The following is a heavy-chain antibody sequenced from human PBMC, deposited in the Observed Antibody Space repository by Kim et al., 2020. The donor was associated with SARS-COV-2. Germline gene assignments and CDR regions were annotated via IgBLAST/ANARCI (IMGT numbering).Heavy chain of an antibody. CDR3: ARDLYGTTVTSGD. V-gene: IGHV1-69*04. D-gene: IGHD4-17*01. Sequence: YAQKCQGRVTITAEKSTSTAYMELSSLRSEDTAVYYCARDLYGTTVTSGDWGQGTLVTVSS. J-gene: IGHJ4*02.